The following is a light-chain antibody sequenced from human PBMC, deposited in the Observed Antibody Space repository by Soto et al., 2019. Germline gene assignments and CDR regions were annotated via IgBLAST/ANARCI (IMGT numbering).Light chain of an antibody. CDR2: DAS. Sequence: EIVLTQSPATLSLSPGERATLSCRASQGVSSYLAWYQQKPGQAPRLLIYDASNRATGIPARFSGSGSGRDFTLTISSLEPEDFAVYYCQQRSNWPQFTFGPGTKVDIK. V-gene: IGKV3-11*02. CDR1: QGVSSY. J-gene: IGKJ3*01. CDR3: QQRSNWPQFT.